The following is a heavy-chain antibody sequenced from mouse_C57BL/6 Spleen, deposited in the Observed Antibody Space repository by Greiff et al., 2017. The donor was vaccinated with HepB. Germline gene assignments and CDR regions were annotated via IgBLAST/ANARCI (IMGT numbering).Heavy chain of an antibody. CDR3: ARATARDY. J-gene: IGHJ2*01. V-gene: IGHV1-50*01. CDR1: GYTFTSYW. Sequence: QVQLQQPGAELVKPGASVKLSCKASGYTFTSYWMQWVKQRPGQGLEWIGEIDPSDSYTNYNQKFKGKATLTVDTSSSTAYMQLSSLTSEDSAVYDCARATARDYWGQGTTLTVSS. D-gene: IGHD3-3*01. CDR2: IDPSDSYT.